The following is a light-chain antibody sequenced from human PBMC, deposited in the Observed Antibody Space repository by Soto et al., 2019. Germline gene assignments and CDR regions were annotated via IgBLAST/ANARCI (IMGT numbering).Light chain of an antibody. CDR3: QQYNNWPPEYT. V-gene: IGKV3-15*01. CDR1: QSVSSN. CDR2: GAS. Sequence: EIVRTQSPAPLSVSPGERATLSCRASQSVSSNLAWYQQKPGQAPRLLIYGASTRATGIPARFSGSGSGTEFTLPISSLQSEDFAVYYCQQYNNWPPEYTFGQGTKLEIK. J-gene: IGKJ2*01.